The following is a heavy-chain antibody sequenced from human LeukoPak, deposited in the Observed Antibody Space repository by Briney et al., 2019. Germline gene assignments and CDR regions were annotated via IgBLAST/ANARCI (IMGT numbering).Heavy chain of an antibody. CDR2: ISSSSSYI. V-gene: IGHV3-21*01. D-gene: IGHD1-26*01. CDR3: AREEYSGSYYVY. CDR1: GFTFSSYS. Sequence: GGSLRLSCAASGFTFSSYSMNWVRQAPGKGLEWVSSISSSSSYIYYADSVKGRSTISRDSAKNSLYLQMNSLRAEDTAVYYCAREEYSGSYYVYWGQGTLVTVSS. J-gene: IGHJ4*02.